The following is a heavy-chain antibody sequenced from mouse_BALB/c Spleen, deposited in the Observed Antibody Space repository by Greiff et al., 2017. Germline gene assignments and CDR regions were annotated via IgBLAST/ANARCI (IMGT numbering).Heavy chain of an antibody. CDR3: AREGTMITTYYFDY. CDR1: GFTFSSYA. CDR2: ISSGGST. J-gene: IGHJ2*01. D-gene: IGHD2-4*01. Sequence: DVHLVESGGGLVKPGGSLKLSCAASGFTFSSYAMSWVRQTPEKRLEWVASISSGGSTYYPDSVKGRFTISRDNARNILYLQMSSLRSEDTAMYYCAREGTMITTYYFDYWGQGTTLTVSS. V-gene: IGHV5-6-5*01.